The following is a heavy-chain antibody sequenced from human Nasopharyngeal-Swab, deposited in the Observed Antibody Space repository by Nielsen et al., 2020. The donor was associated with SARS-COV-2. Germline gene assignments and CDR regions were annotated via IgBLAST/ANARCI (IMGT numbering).Heavy chain of an antibody. CDR2: IDHTGGT. Sequence: RQAPGKGLEWFGEIDHTGGTNYNPSLKSRVTISVDTSKNQFSLKLSSVTAADTAVYYCARGLSGIVPAPILGLGPFYSFYYMDVWGKGTTVTVSS. V-gene: IGHV4-34*01. D-gene: IGHD7-27*01. CDR3: ARGLSGIVPAPILGLGPFYSFYYMDV. J-gene: IGHJ6*03.